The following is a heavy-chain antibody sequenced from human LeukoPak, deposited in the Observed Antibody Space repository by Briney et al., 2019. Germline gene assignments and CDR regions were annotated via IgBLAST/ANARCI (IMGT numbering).Heavy chain of an antibody. J-gene: IGHJ5*02. CDR3: ARSSCGGSCYRNWFDP. CDR2: VSRGGDST. V-gene: IGHV3-23*01. CDR1: GFTFSTYA. D-gene: IGHD2-15*01. Sequence: GGSLRLSCAASGFTFSTYAMNWVRQAPGKGLEWVSAVSRGGDSTYYADSVKGRFTISRDNSKNTLYLQMNSLRAEDTAVYYCARSSCGGSCYRNWFDPWGQGTLVTVSS.